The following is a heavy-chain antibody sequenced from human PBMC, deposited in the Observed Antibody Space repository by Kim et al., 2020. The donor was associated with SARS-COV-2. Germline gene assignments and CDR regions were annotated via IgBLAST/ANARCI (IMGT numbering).Heavy chain of an antibody. CDR2: ISWNSGSI. CDR3: AKDYGDSSLPGGFDY. J-gene: IGHJ4*01. D-gene: IGHD6-13*01. Sequence: GGSLRLSCAASGFTFDDYAMHWVRQAPGKGLEWVSGISWNSGSIGYADSVKGRFTISRDNAKNSLYLQMNSLRAEDTALYYCAKDYGDSSLPGGFDYWG. CDR1: GFTFDDYA. V-gene: IGHV3-9*01.